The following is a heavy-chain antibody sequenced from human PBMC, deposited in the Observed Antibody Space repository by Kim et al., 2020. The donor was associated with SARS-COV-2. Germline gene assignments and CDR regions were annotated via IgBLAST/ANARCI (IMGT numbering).Heavy chain of an antibody. Sequence: GGSLRLSCATSGFTFSAYDMNWVRQAPGKGLEWLSFITKSSTTIYYADSVEGRFTISRDNAKNSLFLQMNSLRDEDTALYYCVRDRMGGAFDMWGQGTWSPSLQ. CDR1: GFTFSAYD. V-gene: IGHV3-48*02. D-gene: IGHD3-16*01. CDR3: VRDRMGGAFDM. CDR2: ITKSSTTI. J-gene: IGHJ3*02.